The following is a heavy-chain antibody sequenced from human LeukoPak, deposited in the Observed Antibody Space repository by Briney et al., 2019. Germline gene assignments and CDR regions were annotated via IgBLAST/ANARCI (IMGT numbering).Heavy chain of an antibody. CDR3: ARDDVVAAISTWFDP. CDR2: INPNSGGT. J-gene: IGHJ5*02. Sequence: GSVKVSCKASGYTFTGYYMHWVRQAPGQGLEWMGWINPNSGGTNYAQKFQGRVTMTRDTSISTAYMELSRLRSDDTAVYYCARDDVVAAISTWFDPWGQGTLVTVSS. CDR1: GYTFTGYY. D-gene: IGHD2-15*01. V-gene: IGHV1-2*02.